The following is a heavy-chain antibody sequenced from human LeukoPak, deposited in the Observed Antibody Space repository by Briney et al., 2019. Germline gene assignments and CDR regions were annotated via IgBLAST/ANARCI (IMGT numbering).Heavy chain of an antibody. CDR3: ARGGGGIYYYYYGMDV. CDR1: GFIVSSNH. J-gene: IGHJ6*02. CDR2: IYSGGST. Sequence: GGSLRLSCAASGFIVSSNHISWVRQAPGKGLEWVSVIYSGGSTYYADSVKGRFTISRDNSKNTLYLQMNSLRAEDTAVYYCARGGGGIYYYYYGMDVWGQGTTVTVSS. V-gene: IGHV3-53*01. D-gene: IGHD2-21*01.